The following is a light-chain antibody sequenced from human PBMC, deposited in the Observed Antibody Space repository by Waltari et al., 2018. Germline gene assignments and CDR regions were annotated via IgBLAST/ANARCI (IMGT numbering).Light chain of an antibody. CDR3: LQDYNFLWT. CDR1: QDIGNA. V-gene: IGKV1-6*01. Sequence: AIQVTQSPSSLSAYVGDRVTITCRASQDIGNALGWYQQKPGKAPNLLIYAASSLLSGVPSRFSGSGSGTDFTLTISSLQPEDFATYYCLQDYNFLWTFGQGTKVEIK. CDR2: AAS. J-gene: IGKJ1*01.